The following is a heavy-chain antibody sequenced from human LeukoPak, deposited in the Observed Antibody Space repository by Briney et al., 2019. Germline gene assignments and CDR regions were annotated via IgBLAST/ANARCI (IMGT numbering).Heavy chain of an antibody. J-gene: IGHJ4*02. Sequence: ASVTVSRKVSGNSLSELSNQWVRQAPGKGRECVGGFDPEEAKMVYAQNFQGRVTMTEDTSTQTAYRELSGLTSDDTAVYYCTKRSGDFWSGFVNWGQGTLVTVSS. D-gene: IGHD3-3*01. CDR3: TKRSGDFWSGFVN. V-gene: IGHV1-24*01. CDR2: FDPEEAKM. CDR1: GNSLSELS.